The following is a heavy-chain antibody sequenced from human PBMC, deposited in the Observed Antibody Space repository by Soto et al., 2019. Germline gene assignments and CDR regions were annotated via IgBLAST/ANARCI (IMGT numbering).Heavy chain of an antibody. D-gene: IGHD3-10*01. CDR2: IWYDGSNK. CDR3: ASLYYYGSGRYYYYGMDV. J-gene: IGHJ6*02. CDR1: GFTFSSYG. Sequence: QVQLVESGGGVVQPGRSLRLSCAASGFTFSSYGMHWVRQAPGKGLEWVAVIWYDGSNKYYADSVKGRFTISRDNSKNTLYLQMNSLRAEDTAVYYCASLYYYGSGRYYYYGMDVWGQGTTVTVSS. V-gene: IGHV3-33*01.